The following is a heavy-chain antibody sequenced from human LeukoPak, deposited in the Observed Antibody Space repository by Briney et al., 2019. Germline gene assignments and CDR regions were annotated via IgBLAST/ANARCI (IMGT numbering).Heavy chain of an antibody. D-gene: IGHD3-10*01. J-gene: IGHJ4*02. CDR2: ISWGSGSI. CDR3: AKAGVRWD. Sequence: PGRSLRLSCAASGFTFDDYAMHWVRHAPGKGLEWVSGISWGSGSIVYADSVKGRFTISRDNAKNSPYLQMNSLRAEDTALYYCAKAGVRWDWGQGTLVTVSS. CDR1: GFTFDDYA. V-gene: IGHV3-9*01.